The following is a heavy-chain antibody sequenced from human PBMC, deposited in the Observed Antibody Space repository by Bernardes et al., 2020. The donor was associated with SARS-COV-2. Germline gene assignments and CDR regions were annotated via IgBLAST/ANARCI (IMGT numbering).Heavy chain of an antibody. CDR2: IWYDGSNK. CDR1: GFTFSSYG. D-gene: IGHD1-7*01. V-gene: IGHV3-33*01. Sequence: GGSLRLSCAASGFTFSSYGMHWVRQAPGKGLEWVGVIWYDGSNKYYADSVKGRFTISRDNSKNTVYLQMNSLRAEDTAVYYCARDPPNNWNYGFYYYDMDVWGQGTTVTVSS. CDR3: ARDPPNNWNYGFYYYDMDV. J-gene: IGHJ6*02.